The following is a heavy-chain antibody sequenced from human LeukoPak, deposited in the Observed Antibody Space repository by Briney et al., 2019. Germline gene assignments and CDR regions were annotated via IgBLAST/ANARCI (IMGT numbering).Heavy chain of an antibody. CDR1: GGSISSYY. V-gene: IGHV4-59*08. Sequence: SETLSLTCTVSGGSISSYYWSWIRQPPGKGLEWIGYIYYSGSTNYNPSFKSRVTISVDTSKKQFSLKLSSVTAADTAVYYCARIVATVEPNYFDFWGQGTLVTVSS. CDR2: IYYSGST. CDR3: ARIVATVEPNYFDF. D-gene: IGHD5-12*01. J-gene: IGHJ4*02.